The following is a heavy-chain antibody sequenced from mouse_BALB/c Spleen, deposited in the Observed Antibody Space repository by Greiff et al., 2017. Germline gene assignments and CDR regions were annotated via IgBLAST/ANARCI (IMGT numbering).Heavy chain of an antibody. V-gene: IGHV1S127*01. D-gene: IGHD1-1*01. Sequence: QVQLQQPGAELVKPGASVKMSCKASGYTFTSYWMHWVKQRPGQGLEWIGTIDPSDSYTSYNQKFKGKATLTVDTSSSTAYMQLSSLTSEDSAVYYCTRGTTVVSMDYWGQGTSVTVSS. CDR3: TRGTTVVSMDY. CDR1: GYTFTSYW. J-gene: IGHJ4*01. CDR2: IDPSDSYT.